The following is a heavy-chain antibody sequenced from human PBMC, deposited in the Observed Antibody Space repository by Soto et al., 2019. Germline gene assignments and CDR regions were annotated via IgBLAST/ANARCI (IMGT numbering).Heavy chain of an antibody. J-gene: IGHJ4*02. V-gene: IGHV1-18*01. CDR1: GYTFTSYG. CDR3: ARPIPACCSIAAAGTNFEC. Sequence: ASVKVSCKASGYTFTSYGISWVRQAPGQGLEWMGWISAYNGNTNYAQKLQGRVTMTTDTSTSTAYMELRSLRSDDTAVYYCARPIPACCSIAAAGTNFECWGQGTLVTVSS. CDR2: ISAYNGNT. D-gene: IGHD6-13*01.